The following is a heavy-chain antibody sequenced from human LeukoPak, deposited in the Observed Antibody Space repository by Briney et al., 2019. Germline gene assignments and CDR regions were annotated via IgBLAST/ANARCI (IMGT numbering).Heavy chain of an antibody. CDR1: GFTFRSYE. D-gene: IGHD3-9*01. Sequence: PGGSLRLSCAASGFTFRSYEMNWVRQAPGKGLEWVSYISSSGSTIYYADSVKGRFTISRDNAKNSLYLQMNSLRAEDTAVYYCARLRSVGNTYDWDYFDYWGQGTLVTVSS. J-gene: IGHJ4*02. V-gene: IGHV3-48*03. CDR2: ISSSGSTI. CDR3: ARLRSVGNTYDWDYFDY.